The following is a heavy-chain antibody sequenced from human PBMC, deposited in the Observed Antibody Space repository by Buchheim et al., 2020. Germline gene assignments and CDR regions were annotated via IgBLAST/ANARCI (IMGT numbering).Heavy chain of an antibody. Sequence: EVQLVQSGAEVKKPGESLKISCKGSGYSFTSYWIGWVRQMPGKGLEWMGIIYPGDSDTRYSPSFQGQVTLSAAKSLRTAYPQWSSLKASDTAMYYCVSENSSGWYSDYYGMDVWGQGTT. CDR3: VSENSSGWYSDYYGMDV. CDR2: IYPGDSDT. V-gene: IGHV5-51*01. CDR1: GYSFTSYW. D-gene: IGHD6-19*01. J-gene: IGHJ6*02.